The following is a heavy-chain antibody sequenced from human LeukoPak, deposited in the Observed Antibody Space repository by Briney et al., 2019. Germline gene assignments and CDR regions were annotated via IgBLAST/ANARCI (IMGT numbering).Heavy chain of an antibody. J-gene: IGHJ6*04. CDR3: ATDTRGLRERNYYYYGMDV. D-gene: IGHD5-12*01. Sequence: ATVKFSCKVSGYTLTELSMHWVRQAPGKGLEGIGDFDSEDGETIYAQKFQGRVTMTEDTSTDTAYMELSSLRSEDTAVYYCATDTRGLRERNYYYYGMDVWGKGTTVTVSS. CDR1: GYTLTELS. V-gene: IGHV1-24*01. CDR2: FDSEDGET.